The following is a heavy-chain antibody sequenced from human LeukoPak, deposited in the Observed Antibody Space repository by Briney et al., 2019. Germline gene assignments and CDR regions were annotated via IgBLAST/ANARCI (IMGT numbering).Heavy chain of an antibody. CDR3: ARTPVAYDSSGYGHWFDP. CDR1: GGSISSGDYY. V-gene: IGHV4-30-4*08. Sequence: SQTLSLTCTVSGGSISSGDYYWSWIRQPPGKGLEWIGYIYYSGSTYYNPSLKSRVTISVDTSKNQFSLKLSSVTAADTAVYYCARTPVAYDSSGYGHWFDPWGQGTLVTVSS. D-gene: IGHD3-22*01. CDR2: IYYSGST. J-gene: IGHJ5*02.